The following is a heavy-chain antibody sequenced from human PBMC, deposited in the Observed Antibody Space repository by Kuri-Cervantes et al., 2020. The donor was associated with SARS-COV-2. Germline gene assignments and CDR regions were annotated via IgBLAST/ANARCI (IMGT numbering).Heavy chain of an antibody. CDR3: AREEGGELGEAFDY. J-gene: IGHJ4*02. Sequence: GESLKISCAASGFFFGAYSMHWVRQAPGKGLEWVAGLSFDGNNDYYTQSVKGRFTISRDNSNNTLFLHMDSLRGDDTAVYYCAREEGGELGEAFDYWGQGALVTVSS. V-gene: IGHV3-30-3*01. CDR1: GFFFGAYS. D-gene: IGHD7-27*01. CDR2: LSFDGNND.